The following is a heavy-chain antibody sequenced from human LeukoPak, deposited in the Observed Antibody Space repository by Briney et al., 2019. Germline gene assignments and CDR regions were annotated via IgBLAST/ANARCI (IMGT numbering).Heavy chain of an antibody. D-gene: IGHD3-10*01. Sequence: GGSLRLSCAASGFTFSSYSMNWVRQAPGKGLEWVSSISSSSSYIYYADSVKGRFTISRDNAKNSLYLQMSSLRAEDTAVYYCARHSELLWFGELFYWGQGTLVTVSS. CDR2: ISSSSSYI. V-gene: IGHV3-21*01. CDR1: GFTFSSYS. J-gene: IGHJ4*02. CDR3: ARHSELLWFGELFY.